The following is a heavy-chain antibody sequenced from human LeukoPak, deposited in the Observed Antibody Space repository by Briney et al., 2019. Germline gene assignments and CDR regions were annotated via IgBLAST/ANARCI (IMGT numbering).Heavy chain of an antibody. CDR2: TSYDGSNK. D-gene: IGHD3-10*01. Sequence: SGGSLRLSCAASGFTFSSYGMHWVRQAPGKGLEWVAVTSYDGSNKYYADSVKGRFTISRDNSKNTLYLQMNSLRTEDTAVYYCARVDYYGSGSYFPSAFDIWGQGTMVTVSS. CDR3: ARVDYYGSGSYFPSAFDI. CDR1: GFTFSSYG. V-gene: IGHV3-30*03. J-gene: IGHJ3*02.